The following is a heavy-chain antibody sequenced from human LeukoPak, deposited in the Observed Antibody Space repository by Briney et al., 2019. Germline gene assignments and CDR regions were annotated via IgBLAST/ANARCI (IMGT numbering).Heavy chain of an antibody. J-gene: IGHJ5*02. CDR3: ARTTRVKQLKWFDP. Sequence: GGSLRLSCIASGFNFNTYEMNWVRQAPGKGLEWVSYICGRGTTKYYADSVKGRFTISRDSAENSLYLQMNSLRAEDTAVYYCARTTRVKQLKWFDPWGQGTLVTVSS. CDR2: ICGRGTTK. CDR1: GFNFNTYE. V-gene: IGHV3-48*03. D-gene: IGHD6-13*01.